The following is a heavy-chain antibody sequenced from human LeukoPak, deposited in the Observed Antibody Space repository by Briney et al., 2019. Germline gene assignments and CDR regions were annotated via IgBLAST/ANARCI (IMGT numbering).Heavy chain of an antibody. V-gene: IGHV3-13*01. CDR2: IGTAGDT. CDR1: GFTFSSYD. D-gene: IGHD4-23*01. J-gene: IGHJ6*02. CDR3: ARVYRYGGNPAHYYYYGMDV. Sequence: GGSLRLSCAASGFTFSSYDMHWVRQATGKGLEWVSAIGTAGDTYYPGSVKGRFTISRENAKNSLYLQMNSLRAGGTAVYYCARVYRYGGNPAHYYYYGMDVWGQGTTVTVSS.